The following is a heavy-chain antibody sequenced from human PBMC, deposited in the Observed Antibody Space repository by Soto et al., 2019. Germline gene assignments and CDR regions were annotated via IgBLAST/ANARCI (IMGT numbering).Heavy chain of an antibody. CDR1: GGSITSSSYY. D-gene: IGHD6-19*01. CDR3: ARSPRIAVAGNPSYYYYGMDV. Sequence: SETLSLTCTVSGGSITSSSYYWGWIRQPPGKGLEWIGSIYYSGNTYYNPSLKSRVTISVDTSKNQFSLKLSSVTAADTAVYYCARSPRIAVAGNPSYYYYGMDVWGQGTTVTVSS. J-gene: IGHJ6*02. V-gene: IGHV4-39*01. CDR2: IYYSGNT.